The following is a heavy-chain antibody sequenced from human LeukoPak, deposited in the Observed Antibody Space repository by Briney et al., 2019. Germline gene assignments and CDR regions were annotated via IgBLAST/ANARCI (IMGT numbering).Heavy chain of an antibody. CDR1: GYIFTGYY. CDR2: INPNSGGT. Sequence: ASVKVSCKASGYIFTGYYMHWVRQAPGQGLEWMGRINPNSGGTNYAQKFQGRVTMARDTSISTAYMELSRLRSDDTAVYYCARVGNYDFWSGYHGYYFDYWGQGTLVTVSS. V-gene: IGHV1-2*06. D-gene: IGHD3-3*01. CDR3: ARVGNYDFWSGYHGYYFDY. J-gene: IGHJ4*02.